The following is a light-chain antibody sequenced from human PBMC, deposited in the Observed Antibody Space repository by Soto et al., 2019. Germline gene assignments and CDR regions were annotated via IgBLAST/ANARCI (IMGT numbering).Light chain of an antibody. J-gene: IGKJ5*01. Sequence: EIVLTQSPGTLSLSPGETVTLSCRASQSVSSNLAWYQQKPGQAPRLLIYGASTRATGIPDRFSGSGSGTDFTLTISRLEPEDFAVYYCQQYSSSPSITFGQGTRLEIK. V-gene: IGKV3-20*01. CDR3: QQYSSSPSIT. CDR2: GAS. CDR1: QSVSSN.